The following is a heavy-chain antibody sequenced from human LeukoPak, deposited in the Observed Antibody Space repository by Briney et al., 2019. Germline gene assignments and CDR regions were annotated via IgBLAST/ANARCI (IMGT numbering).Heavy chain of an antibody. CDR1: GFTFSNNY. CDR2: MYTGGTT. Sequence: PGGSLRLSCAASGFTFSNNYMSWVRQAPGKGLEWVSVMYTGGTTYYADSVKGRFTISRDYSKNTLYLQMNSLRGDDTAVYYCARDAYGDAFDVWGQGTMVTVSS. J-gene: IGHJ3*01. V-gene: IGHV3-53*01. D-gene: IGHD4-17*01. CDR3: ARDAYGDAFDV.